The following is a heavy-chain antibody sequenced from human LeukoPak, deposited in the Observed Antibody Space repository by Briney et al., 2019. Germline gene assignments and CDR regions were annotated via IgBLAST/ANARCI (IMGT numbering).Heavy chain of an antibody. CDR2: IRYDGSNK. D-gene: IGHD3-22*01. CDR1: GFTFSSYG. J-gene: IGHJ4*02. V-gene: IGHV3-30*02. Sequence: PGGSLRLSCAASGFTFSSYGMHWVRQAPGKGLEWVAFIRYDGSNKYYADSVKGRFTISRDNSKNTLYLQMNSLRAEDTAVYYCAKNLYYYDSSGYSGYYFDYWGQGTLVTVSS. CDR3: AKNLYYYDSSGYSGYYFDY.